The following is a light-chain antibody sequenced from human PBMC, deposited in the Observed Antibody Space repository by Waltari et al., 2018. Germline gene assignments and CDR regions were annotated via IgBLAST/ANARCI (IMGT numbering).Light chain of an antibody. J-gene: IGLJ2*01. CDR1: SSDVGVYTY. CDR3: SSYAGRNGVI. CDR2: AVT. V-gene: IGLV2-8*01. Sequence: QSALTQPPSASGSPGQSVTTSCTGTSSDVGVYTYVSCYQQHPGKAPKRMLSAVTQRPSGVPDRFSGSKSGNTASLTVSGLQAEDEAVYYCSSYAGRNGVIFGGGTKLTVL.